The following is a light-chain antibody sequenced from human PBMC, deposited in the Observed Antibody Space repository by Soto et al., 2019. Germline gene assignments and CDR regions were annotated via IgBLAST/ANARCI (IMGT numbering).Light chain of an antibody. CDR2: KAS. CDR3: QQYNSYPWT. CDR1: QSISNS. Sequence: DIQMTQTPSTRSASVGDRVTMACRASQSISNSLAWYQQKPGKAPKLLIYKASSLESGVPSRFSGSGSGTEFTLTISSLQPDDFATYYCQQYNSYPWTFGQGTKVDIK. J-gene: IGKJ1*01. V-gene: IGKV1-5*03.